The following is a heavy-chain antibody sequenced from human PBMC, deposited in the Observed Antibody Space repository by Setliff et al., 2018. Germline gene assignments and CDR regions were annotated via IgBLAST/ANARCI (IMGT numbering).Heavy chain of an antibody. D-gene: IGHD1-26*01. CDR3: AKDRSGSYKYFFGH. CDR1: GFNFGGYG. J-gene: IGHJ4*02. Sequence: PGGSLRLSCTASGFNFGGYGMHWVRQAPGKGLEWVSFTQYDGKKKDYADSVKGRFTISRDNSRNTLYLQMNDLRPEDTAMYYCAKDRSGSYKYFFGHWGQGTLVTVSS. V-gene: IGHV3-30*02. CDR2: TQYDGKKK.